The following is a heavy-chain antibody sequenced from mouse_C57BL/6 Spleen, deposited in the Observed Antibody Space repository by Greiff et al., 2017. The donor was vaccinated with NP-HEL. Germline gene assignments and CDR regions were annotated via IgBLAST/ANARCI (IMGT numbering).Heavy chain of an antibody. V-gene: IGHV14-4*01. Sequence: VQLQQSGAELVRPGASVKLSCTASGFNIKDDYMHWVKQRPGQGLEWIGWIDPENGDTEYASKFQGKATITADTSSNTAYLQLSSLTSEDTAVYYCTTYYCGSSSTFDYWGQGTTLTVSS. CDR3: TTYYCGSSSTFDY. J-gene: IGHJ2*01. CDR1: GFNIKDDY. D-gene: IGHD1-1*01. CDR2: IDPENGDT.